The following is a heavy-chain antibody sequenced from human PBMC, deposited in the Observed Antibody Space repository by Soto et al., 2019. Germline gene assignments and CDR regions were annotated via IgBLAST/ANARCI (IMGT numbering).Heavy chain of an antibody. CDR1: GFTCSSYS. Sequence: GGSLRLSCAASGFTCSSYSVNWVRQAPGKGLEWVSYISSGSSTIYYADSVKGRFTISRDNAKNSLYLQMNSLRDEDTAVYYCAREYCTRTSCYDAFDIWGQGTMVTVS. V-gene: IGHV3-48*02. D-gene: IGHD2-2*01. J-gene: IGHJ3*02. CDR3: AREYCTRTSCYDAFDI. CDR2: ISSGSSTI.